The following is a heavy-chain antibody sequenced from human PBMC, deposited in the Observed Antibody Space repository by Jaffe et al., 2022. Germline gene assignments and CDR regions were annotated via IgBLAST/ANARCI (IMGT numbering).Heavy chain of an antibody. CDR1: GGSISSSSYY. CDR2: IYYSGST. V-gene: IGHV4-39*01. D-gene: IGHD4-17*01. CDR3: ARHDYGVNLDAFDI. J-gene: IGHJ3*02. Sequence: QLQLQESGPGLVKPSETLSLTCTVSGGSISSSSYYWGWIRQPPGKGLEWIGSIYYSGSTYYNPSLKSRVTISVDTSKNQFSLKLSSVTAADTAVYYCARHDYGVNLDAFDIWGQGTMVTVSS.